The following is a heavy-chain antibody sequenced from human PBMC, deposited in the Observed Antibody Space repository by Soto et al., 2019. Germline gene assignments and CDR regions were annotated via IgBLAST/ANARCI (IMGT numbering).Heavy chain of an antibody. J-gene: IGHJ4*02. CDR1: GFTFSNYP. D-gene: IGHD3-9*01. CDR3: VRRAPHFGWGWGYDY. Sequence: GGSLRLSCLASGFTFSNYPMHWVRQAPGKGLEFVSSIADTGATTFYAVSVKGRFTISRDNSKNTLYLQMSSLRVEDTAVYYCVRRAPHFGWGWGYDYWGQGILVTVSS. V-gene: IGHV3-64D*06. CDR2: IADTGATT.